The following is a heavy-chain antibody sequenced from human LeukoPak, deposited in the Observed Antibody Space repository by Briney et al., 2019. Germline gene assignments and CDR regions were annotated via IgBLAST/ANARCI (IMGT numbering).Heavy chain of an antibody. CDR1: GFSFSAYT. D-gene: IGHD3/OR15-3a*01. V-gene: IGHV3-21*06. CDR2: ISSSSNYK. J-gene: IGHJ6*03. Sequence: GSLRLTRAAPGFSFSAYTMNCVRQAPGKGLESVSSISSSSNYKCYAHSVKGRLSVSRDNAKNLLYLHMDSLRVEDTAVYCARDGAGTGELYSFYYLDGGGEGTAVTVS. CDR3: ARDGAGTGELYSFYYLDG.